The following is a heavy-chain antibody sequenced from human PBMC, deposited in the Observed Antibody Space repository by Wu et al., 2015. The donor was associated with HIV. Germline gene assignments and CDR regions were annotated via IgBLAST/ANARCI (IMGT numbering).Heavy chain of an antibody. J-gene: IGHJ6*02. CDR1: GYTFTRYY. V-gene: IGHV1-2*02. Sequence: QVQLVQSGAEVKKPGASVKVSCKASGYTFTRYYMHWVRQAPGQGLEWMGWINPNSGGTNYAQKFQGRVTMTRDTSISTAYMELSRLRSDDTAVYYCARGPTPRSYYYYGMDVWGQGTTVTVSS. CDR3: ARGPTPRSYYYYGMDV. CDR2: INPNSGGT.